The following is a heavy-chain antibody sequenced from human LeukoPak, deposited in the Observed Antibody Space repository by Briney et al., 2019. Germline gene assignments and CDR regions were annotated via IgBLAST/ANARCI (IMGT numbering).Heavy chain of an antibody. V-gene: IGHV3-30*02. CDR1: GFTFSSFG. D-gene: IGHD5-12*01. J-gene: IGHJ5*02. CDR2: IHYDGSKK. Sequence: GGSLRLSCTASGFTFSSFGMHWVRQAPDKGLEWVAFIHYDGSKKYYADSVKGRFTISRDNSKNTLYLQMNSLRAEDTAVYYCAKGLVVATINWFDPWGQGTLVTVSS. CDR3: AKGLVVATINWFDP.